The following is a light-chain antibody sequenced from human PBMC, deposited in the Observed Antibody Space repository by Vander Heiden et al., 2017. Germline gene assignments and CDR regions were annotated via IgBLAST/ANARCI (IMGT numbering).Light chain of an antibody. Sequence: DIQMTPSPSTLSASVGDRVTITCRASQSISSWLAWYQQKPGKAPKLLIYKASSLESGVPSRFSGSASGTEFTLTISSLHPDDFATYYCQEDNSYPWTFGQGTKVEIK. J-gene: IGKJ1*01. CDR3: QEDNSYPWT. CDR2: KAS. CDR1: QSISSW. V-gene: IGKV1-5*03.